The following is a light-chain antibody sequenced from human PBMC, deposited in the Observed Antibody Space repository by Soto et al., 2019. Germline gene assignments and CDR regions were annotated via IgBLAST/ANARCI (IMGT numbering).Light chain of an antibody. J-gene: IGLJ2*01. CDR2: LNSDGSH. CDR3: QTWGTDVV. Sequence: QPVLTQSPSASASLGASVKLTCTLSSGHSSYAIAWHQQQPEKGPRYLMNLNSDGSHSKGDGIPDRFSGSSSGAERYLTISSLQSEDEADYYCQTWGTDVVFGGGTQLTVL. V-gene: IGLV4-69*01. CDR1: SGHSSYA.